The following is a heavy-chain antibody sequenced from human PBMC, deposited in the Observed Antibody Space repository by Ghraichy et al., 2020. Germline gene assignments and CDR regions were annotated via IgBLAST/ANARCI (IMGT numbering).Heavy chain of an antibody. J-gene: IGHJ6*02. CDR3: ARDRIYTTSWKKYGMDV. Sequence: GGSLRLSCAASGFTFSSYTMNWVRQAPGKGLEWVSSISTTNTYVNYADSLQGRFTISRDNAKNSLYLQIKGLRVEDTAIYYCARDRIYTTSWKKYGMDVWGQGTTVTVSS. CDR1: GFTFSSYT. D-gene: IGHD5-12*01. CDR2: ISTTNTYV. V-gene: IGHV3-21*01.